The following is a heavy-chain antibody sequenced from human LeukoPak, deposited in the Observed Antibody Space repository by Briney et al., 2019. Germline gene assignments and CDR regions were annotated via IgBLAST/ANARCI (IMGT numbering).Heavy chain of an antibody. J-gene: IGHJ4*02. V-gene: IGHV3-30*03. CDR1: GFTFSSYA. D-gene: IGHD3-22*01. CDR2: ISYAGTNK. Sequence: GGSLRLSCAASGFTFSSYAMSWVRQAPGKGLEWVAVISYAGTNKYYADSVKGRFTISRDISKNTVYLHMDSLRDEGTAVYFCARGGYYYDTTGSPGDYWGQGTLVTVSS. CDR3: ARGGYYYDTTGSPGDY.